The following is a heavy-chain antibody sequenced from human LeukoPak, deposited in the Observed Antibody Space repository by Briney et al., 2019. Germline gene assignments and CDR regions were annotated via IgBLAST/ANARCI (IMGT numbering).Heavy chain of an antibody. CDR3: ARRSRQEGDNYDSISLRKAFDV. Sequence: PGESLKISCEGSGFNFTTYWIGWVRQVPGKGLEWMGIIYPGDSDTRYSPPFQGLVSISADTSISTTYLQWRNFKASDTATYYCARRSRQEGDNYDSISLRKAFDVWGQGTLVTVSS. D-gene: IGHD3-16*01. V-gene: IGHV5-51*01. CDR1: GFNFTTYW. CDR2: IYPGDSDT. J-gene: IGHJ3*01.